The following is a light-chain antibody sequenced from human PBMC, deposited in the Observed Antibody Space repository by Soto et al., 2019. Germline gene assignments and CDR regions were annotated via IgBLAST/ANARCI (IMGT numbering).Light chain of an antibody. CDR1: QSVSYTSNSKNL. J-gene: IGKJ2*01. CDR2: WAS. CDR3: HQYCNTPYT. Sequence: DIVMTQSPDSLAVSLGERETINCKSSQSVSYTSNSKNLLAWYQQKTGQPPKLLIYWASSRESGVPDRFSGSGSGTDCTLTISSLQAEDVAVYYCHQYCNTPYTFGQGSKLEIK. V-gene: IGKV4-1*01.